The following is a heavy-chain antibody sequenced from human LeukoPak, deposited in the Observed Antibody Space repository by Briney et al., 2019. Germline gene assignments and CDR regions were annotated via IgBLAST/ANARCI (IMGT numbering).Heavy chain of an antibody. CDR3: ARVIGFCSSTSWPGGFDP. Sequence: SETLSLTCAVYGGSFSGYYWCWIRQPPGKGLEWIGHIYYSGTTKYNPSLKSRVTMSVDTSKSQFSLKLSSVTAADTAVYYCARVIGFCSSTSWPGGFDPWGQGTLVTVSS. CDR2: IYYSGTT. CDR1: GGSFSGYY. V-gene: IGHV4-59*01. J-gene: IGHJ5*02. D-gene: IGHD2-2*01.